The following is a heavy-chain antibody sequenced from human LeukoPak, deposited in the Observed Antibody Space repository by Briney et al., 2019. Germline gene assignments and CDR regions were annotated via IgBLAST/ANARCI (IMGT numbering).Heavy chain of an antibody. CDR2: IDWDDDN. D-gene: IGHD6-6*01. J-gene: IGHJ4*02. CDR3: ARIRDLYSSSGYYFDY. Sequence: SGPTLVNPTQTLTLTCTFSGFSLSTSGMCVSWIRQPPGKALEWLARIDWDDDNYYSTSLKTRLTISKDTSKNQVVLTMTNMDPVDTATYYCARIRDLYSSSGYYFDYWGQGTLVTVSS. CDR1: GFSLSTSGMC. V-gene: IGHV2-70*11.